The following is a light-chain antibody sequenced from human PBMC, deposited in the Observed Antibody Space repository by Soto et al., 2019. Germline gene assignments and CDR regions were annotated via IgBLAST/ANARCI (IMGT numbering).Light chain of an antibody. V-gene: IGKV1-5*03. J-gene: IGKJ2*01. Sequence: DIQMTQSPSTLSASVGDRVTITCRASQSISSWLAWYQQKPGKAPKLLIYKASSLESGVPSRFSCSGSGTEFTLTISSLLPDDFATYYCQQYNSYSRTFGQGTKLEIK. CDR2: KAS. CDR1: QSISSW. CDR3: QQYNSYSRT.